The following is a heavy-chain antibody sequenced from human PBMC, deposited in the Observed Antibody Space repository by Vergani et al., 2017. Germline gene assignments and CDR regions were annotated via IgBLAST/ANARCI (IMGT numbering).Heavy chain of an antibody. CDR2: IKSTFDRGTT. J-gene: IGHJ6*02. V-gene: IGHV3-15*07. D-gene: IGHD2-21*01. CDR1: GFSFRNAW. Sequence: EVQLVESGGGIVKPGGSLRLSCVASGFSFRNAWMNWVRRTPEKGLEWVGRIKSTFDRGTTDYAAAVKGRFTISRDDSKNTLFLQMNGLKTEDIGVYYCTTDPRYCGDGSCYWLRDHHYYGMDVWGQGTTVTVSS. CDR3: TTDPRYCGDGSCYWLRDHHYYGMDV.